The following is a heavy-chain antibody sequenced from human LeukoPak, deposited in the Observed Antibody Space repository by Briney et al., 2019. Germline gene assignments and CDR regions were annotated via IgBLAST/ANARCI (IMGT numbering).Heavy chain of an antibody. J-gene: IGHJ6*04. CDR2: MYHNRGT. Sequence: PSETLSLTCAVSGYSISSGYYWGWIRPPPGKGLEWIGSMYHNRGTYYNPSLKSRVTISMDTSKNQFSLRLSSVTAADTAVYYCASYYASGVSAYDYFGMDVWGKGTTVTVSS. D-gene: IGHD3-10*01. V-gene: IGHV4-38-2*01. CDR3: ASYYASGVSAYDYFGMDV. CDR1: GYSISSGYY.